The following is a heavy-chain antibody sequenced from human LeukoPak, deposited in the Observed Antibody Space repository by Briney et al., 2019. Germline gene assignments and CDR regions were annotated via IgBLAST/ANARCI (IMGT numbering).Heavy chain of an antibody. CDR2: IHHSGST. J-gene: IGHJ4*02. D-gene: IGHD6-19*01. CDR3: ASKLTAVAGYFDY. V-gene: IGHV4-34*01. Sequence: SETLSLTCAVYGGSFSGYYWSWIRQPPGKGLEWIGEIHHSGSTNYNPSLKSRVTISVDKLKNQFSLRMSSVTAADTAVYYCASKLTAVAGYFDYWGQGTLITVSS. CDR1: GGSFSGYY.